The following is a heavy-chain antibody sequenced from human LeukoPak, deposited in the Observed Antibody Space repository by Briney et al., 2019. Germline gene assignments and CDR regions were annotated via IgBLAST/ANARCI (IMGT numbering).Heavy chain of an antibody. CDR2: IRWTSTNI. CDR3: ARDFGRYFFDH. D-gene: IGHD3-10*01. CDR1: GYTFYDYA. Sequence: GGSLRLSCAPSGYTFYDYAIHWVRQAPGKGLEWVAGIRWTSTNIVYADSVKGRFTLSRDNAKNSLYLQMNSVRAEDTAVYYCARDFGRYFFDHWGEGTLVSVSS. V-gene: IGHV3-9*01. J-gene: IGHJ4*02.